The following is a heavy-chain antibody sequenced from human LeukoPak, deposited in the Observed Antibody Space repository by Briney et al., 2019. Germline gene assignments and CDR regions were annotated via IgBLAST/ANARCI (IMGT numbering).Heavy chain of an antibody. V-gene: IGHV1-18*04. J-gene: IGHJ4*02. CDR2: ISAYNGNT. D-gene: IGHD3-16*02. CDR1: GYTFTSHG. Sequence: ASVKVSCKASGYTFTSHGITWVRQAPGQGLEWMGWISAYNGNTNYAQKLQGRVTMTTDTSTSTAYMELRSLRSDDTAVYYCARVMITFGGVIVIPGVDYWGQGTLVTVSS. CDR3: ARVMITFGGVIVIPGVDY.